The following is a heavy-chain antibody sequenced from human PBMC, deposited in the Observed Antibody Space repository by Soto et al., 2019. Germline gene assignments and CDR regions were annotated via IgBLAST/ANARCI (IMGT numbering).Heavy chain of an antibody. Sequence: EVQLLESGGASVQPGGSVRLSCVVSGFAFSRYGMSWVRQAPGKGPEWVAHISGSGYSINYAESVKGRFTISRDNSKGTLYLQMNSLTVEDTALYYCSKFGPGADYWGQGTLVTVSS. CDR3: SKFGPGADY. CDR2: ISGSGYSI. V-gene: IGHV3-23*01. J-gene: IGHJ4*02. CDR1: GFAFSRYG. D-gene: IGHD3-3*01.